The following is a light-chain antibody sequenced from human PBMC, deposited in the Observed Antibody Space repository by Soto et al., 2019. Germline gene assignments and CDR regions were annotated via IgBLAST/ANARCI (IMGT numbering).Light chain of an antibody. V-gene: IGLV2-11*01. CDR3: CSYAGSYNVV. Sequence: QSALTQPRSVSGSPGQSVTISCTGTRSDVGGYDYVSWYQQYPGKAPKLMIYDVIKRPSGVPDRFSGSKSGNTASLTISGPQAEDEADYYCCSYAGSYNVVFGGGTKLTVL. CDR1: RSDVGGYDY. CDR2: DVI. J-gene: IGLJ2*01.